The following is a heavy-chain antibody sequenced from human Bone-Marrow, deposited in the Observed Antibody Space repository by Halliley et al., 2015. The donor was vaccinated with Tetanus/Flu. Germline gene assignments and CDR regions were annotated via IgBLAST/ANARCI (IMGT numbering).Heavy chain of an antibody. D-gene: IGHD6-13*01. V-gene: IGHV1-18*01. Sequence: EWVGWVSGYNDKTKDEQKLQGRVTMTADTSTSTAYMELRSLRSDDTAVYYCARDLRGSSSLDYWGQGTLLTVSS. J-gene: IGHJ4*02. CDR3: ARDLRGSSSLDY. CDR2: VSGYNDKT.